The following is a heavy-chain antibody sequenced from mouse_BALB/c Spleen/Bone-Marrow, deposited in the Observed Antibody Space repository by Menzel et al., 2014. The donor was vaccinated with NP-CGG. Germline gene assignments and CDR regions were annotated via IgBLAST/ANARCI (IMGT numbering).Heavy chain of an antibody. CDR2: ITYSDNT. Sequence: ESGPGLVKPSQSLSLTCTVTGYSITSDYAWNWIRQFPGNKLEWMGYITYSDNTNYNPSLKSRISITRDASKNQFFLQLNSVTTEDTATYYCARSTMRGAMDYWGQGTSVTVSS. CDR1: GYSITSDYA. D-gene: IGHD2-4*01. J-gene: IGHJ4*01. V-gene: IGHV3-2*02. CDR3: ARSTMRGAMDY.